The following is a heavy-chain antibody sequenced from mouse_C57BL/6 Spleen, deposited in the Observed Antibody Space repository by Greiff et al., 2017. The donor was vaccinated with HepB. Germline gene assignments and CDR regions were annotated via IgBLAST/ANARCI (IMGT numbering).Heavy chain of an antibody. D-gene: IGHD2-4*01. CDR1: GYAFSSYW. J-gene: IGHJ4*01. V-gene: IGHV1-80*01. CDR3: ARSPYDYDEAMDY. Sequence: QVQLKQSGAELVKPGASVKISCKASGYAFSSYWMNWVKQRPGKGLEWIGQIYPGDGDTNYNGKFKGKATLTADKSSSTAYMQLSSLTSEDSAVYFCARSPYDYDEAMDYWGQGTSVTVSS. CDR2: IYPGDGDT.